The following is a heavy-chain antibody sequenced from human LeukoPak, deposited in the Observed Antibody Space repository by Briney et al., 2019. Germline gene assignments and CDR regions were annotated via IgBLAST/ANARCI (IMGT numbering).Heavy chain of an antibody. CDR3: ARRGHYYDSSGYHGAFDI. J-gene: IGHJ3*02. D-gene: IGHD3-22*01. CDR1: GGSISSSSYY. V-gene: IGHV4-39*07. CDR2: IYYSGST. Sequence: SETLSLTCTVSGGSISSSSYYWGWIRQPPGKGLEWIGSIYYSGSTNYNPSLKSRVTISVDTSKNQFSLKLSSVTAADTAVYYCARRGHYYDSSGYHGAFDIWGQGTMVTVSS.